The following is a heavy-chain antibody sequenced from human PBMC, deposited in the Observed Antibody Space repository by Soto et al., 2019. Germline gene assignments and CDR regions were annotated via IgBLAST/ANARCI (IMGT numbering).Heavy chain of an antibody. CDR3: ARGIIAVAVNFDY. CDR1: GGSFSGYY. J-gene: IGHJ4*02. V-gene: IGHV4-34*01. D-gene: IGHD6-19*01. CDR2: INHSGST. Sequence: SETLSLTCAVYGGSFSGYYWSWIRQPPGKGLEWIGEINHSGSTNYNPSLKSRVTISVDTSKNQFSLKLSSVTAADTAVYYCARGIIAVAVNFDYWGQGTLVTVSS.